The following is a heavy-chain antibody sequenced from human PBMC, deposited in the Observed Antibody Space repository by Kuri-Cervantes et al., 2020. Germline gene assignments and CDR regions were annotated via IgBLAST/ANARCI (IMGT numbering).Heavy chain of an antibody. V-gene: IGHV4-39*07. Sequence: SETLSLTCTVSGGSISSSSYYWGWIRQPPGKGLEWIGSIYYSGSTYYNPSLKSRVTISVDTSKNQFSLKLSSVTAADTAVYYCARDVPYCSGGSCYSFIDYWSQGTLVTVSS. CDR1: GGSISSSSYY. CDR3: ARDVPYCSGGSCYSFIDY. D-gene: IGHD2-15*01. J-gene: IGHJ4*02. CDR2: IYYSGST.